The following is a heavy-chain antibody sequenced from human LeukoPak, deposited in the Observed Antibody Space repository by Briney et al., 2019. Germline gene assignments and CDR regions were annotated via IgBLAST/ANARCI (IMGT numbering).Heavy chain of an antibody. J-gene: IGHJ4*02. CDR3: TTEPERRWLRPRIDY. D-gene: IGHD5-12*01. Sequence: PGGSLRLSWAASGFTFSSYSMNWVRQAPGKGLGWVSSISSSSSYIYYADSVKGRITISRDNSKNTLYLQMNSLKTEDTAVYYCTTEPERRWLRPRIDYWGQGTLVTVSS. V-gene: IGHV3-21*03. CDR1: GFTFSSYS. CDR2: ISSSSSYI.